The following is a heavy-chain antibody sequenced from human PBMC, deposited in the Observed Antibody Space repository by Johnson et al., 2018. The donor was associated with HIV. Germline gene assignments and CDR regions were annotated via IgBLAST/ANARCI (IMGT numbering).Heavy chain of an antibody. CDR1: GFSLSNCG. CDR3: ASVGGLYDAFDI. Sequence: QVQLVESGGGVVQPGRSLRLSCAASGFSLSNCGMHWVRQAPGKGLQWVAVIWFDGTNKNYGDSVKGRFTISGDASRTTLFLQMNSLRAEDTAVYYCASVGGLYDAFDIWGQGTRVTVSS. D-gene: IGHD3-16*01. J-gene: IGHJ3*02. V-gene: IGHV3-33*01. CDR2: IWFDGTNK.